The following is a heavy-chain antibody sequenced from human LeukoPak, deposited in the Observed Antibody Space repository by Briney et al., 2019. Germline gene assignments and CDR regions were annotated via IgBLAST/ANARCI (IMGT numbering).Heavy chain of an antibody. CDR3: ASPVVPAATHSYWDRGMDV. Sequence: SETLSLTCTVSGGSISSSSYYWGWIRQPPGKGLEWIGSIYYSGSTYYNPSLKSRVTISVDTSKNQFSLKLSSVTAADTAVYYCASPVVPAATHSYWDRGMDVWGQGTTVTVSS. V-gene: IGHV4-39*01. CDR2: IYYSGST. D-gene: IGHD2-2*01. J-gene: IGHJ6*02. CDR1: GGSISSSSYY.